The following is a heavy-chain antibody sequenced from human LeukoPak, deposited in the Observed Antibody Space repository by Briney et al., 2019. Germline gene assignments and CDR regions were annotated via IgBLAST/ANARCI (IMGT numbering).Heavy chain of an antibody. CDR1: GGSISSGSYY. CDR2: IYTSGST. D-gene: IGHD3-22*01. Sequence: SETLSLTCTVSGGSISSGSYYWSWIRQPAGKGLEWIGRIYTSGSTNYNPSLKSRVTISVDTSKNQFSLKLSSVTAADTAVYYCARDIRYYDSSGYFHFFDYWGQGTLVTVSS. CDR3: ARDIRYYDSSGYFHFFDY. J-gene: IGHJ4*02. V-gene: IGHV4-61*02.